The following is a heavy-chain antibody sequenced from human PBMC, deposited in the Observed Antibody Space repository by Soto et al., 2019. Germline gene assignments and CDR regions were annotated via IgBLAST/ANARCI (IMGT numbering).Heavy chain of an antibody. D-gene: IGHD5-12*01. Sequence: MSLTCAVSGGAISSGGYSWSWIRQPPGKGLEWIGYIYHSGSTYYNPSLKSRVTISVDRSKNQFSLKLSSVTAADTAVYYCARAGGYDSTGWFDPWGQGTLVTVSS. CDR1: GGAISSGGYS. J-gene: IGHJ5*02. CDR3: ARAGGYDSTGWFDP. CDR2: IYHSGST. V-gene: IGHV4-30-2*01.